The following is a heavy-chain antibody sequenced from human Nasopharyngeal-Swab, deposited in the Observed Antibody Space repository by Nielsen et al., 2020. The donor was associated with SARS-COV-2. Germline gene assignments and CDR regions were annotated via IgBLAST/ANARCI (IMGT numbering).Heavy chain of an antibody. CDR3: ARALGSIAARPRFDP. J-gene: IGHJ5*02. Sequence: WIRQPPGKGLEWIGYIYYSGSTNYNPSLKSRVTISVDTSKSQFSLKLSSVTAADTAVYYCARALGSIAARPRFDPWGQGTLVTVSS. V-gene: IGHV4-59*01. D-gene: IGHD6-6*01. CDR2: IYYSGST.